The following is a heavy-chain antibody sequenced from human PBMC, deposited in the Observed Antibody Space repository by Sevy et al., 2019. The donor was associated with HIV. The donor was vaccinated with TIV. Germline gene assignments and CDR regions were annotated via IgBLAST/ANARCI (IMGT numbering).Heavy chain of an antibody. Sequence: GGSLRLSCAASGFAFSDYYMNWIRQAPGKGREGVSCISGLTNYINYADSVKGRFTISRDKAKNSVYLQMNSLRAEDTAVYYCARRSSGWDYFDYWGQGTPVTVS. J-gene: IGHJ4*02. D-gene: IGHD6-19*01. CDR3: ARRSSGWDYFDY. CDR1: GFAFSDYY. CDR2: ISGLTNYI. V-gene: IGHV3-11*06.